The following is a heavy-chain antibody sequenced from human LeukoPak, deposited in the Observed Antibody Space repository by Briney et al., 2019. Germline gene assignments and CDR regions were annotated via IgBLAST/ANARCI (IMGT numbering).Heavy chain of an antibody. J-gene: IGHJ1*01. CDR1: GFTFSSYS. Sequence: GGSLRLSCAASGFTFSSYSMNWVRQAPGKGLVWVSRIHSDGSSTNYADSVKGRHTISRDNAKNTLFLQMNSLRAEDTAVYYCARGGSTYFQHWGQGTLVTVSS. CDR2: IHSDGSST. CDR3: ARGGSTYFQH. V-gene: IGHV3-74*01. D-gene: IGHD5/OR15-5a*01.